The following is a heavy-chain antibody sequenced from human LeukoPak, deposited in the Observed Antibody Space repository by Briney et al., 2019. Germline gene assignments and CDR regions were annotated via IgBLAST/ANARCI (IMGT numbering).Heavy chain of an antibody. CDR1: GFTFSSYS. CDR2: ISSSSSYI. D-gene: IGHD1-1*01. CDR3: AKDPTQYRPFDY. J-gene: IGHJ4*02. Sequence: PGGSLRLSCAASGFTFSSYSMNWVRQAPGKGLEWVSSISSSSSYIYYADSVKGRFTISRDNSKNTLYLQMNSLRAEDTAVYYCAKDPTQYRPFDYWGQGTLVTVSS. V-gene: IGHV3-21*04.